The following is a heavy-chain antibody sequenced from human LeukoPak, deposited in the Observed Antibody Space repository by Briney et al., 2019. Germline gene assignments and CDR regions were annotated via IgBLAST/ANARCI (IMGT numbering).Heavy chain of an antibody. CDR3: ARVGVGYNWFDP. J-gene: IGHJ5*02. Sequence: SETLSLTCAVSGGSISSGGYSWSWIRQPPGKGLEWIGSIYYSGSTYYNPSLKSRVTISVDKSKNQFSLKLSSVTAADTAVYYCARVGVGYNWFDPWGQGTLVTVSS. CDR1: GGSISSGGYS. D-gene: IGHD3-10*01. V-gene: IGHV4-39*07. CDR2: IYYSGST.